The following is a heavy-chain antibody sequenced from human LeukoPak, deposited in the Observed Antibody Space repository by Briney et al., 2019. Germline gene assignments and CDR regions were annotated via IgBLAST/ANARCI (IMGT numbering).Heavy chain of an antibody. J-gene: IGHJ4*02. V-gene: IGHV3-48*03. D-gene: IGHD5-24*01. CDR1: GFTFSSYE. CDR3: ASDGMATIRSFDY. Sequence: GGSLRLSCAASGFTFSSYEMNWVRQAPGKGLEWVSYISSSGSTIYYADSVKGRFTISRDNAKNSLYLRMNSLRAEDTAVYYCASDGMATIRSFDYWGQGTLVTVSS. CDR2: ISSSGSTI.